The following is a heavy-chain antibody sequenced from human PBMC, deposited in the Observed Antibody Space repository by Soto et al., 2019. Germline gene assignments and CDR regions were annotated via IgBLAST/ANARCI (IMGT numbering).Heavy chain of an antibody. V-gene: IGHV4-34*01. CDR2: INHSGST. CDR1: GGSFSGYY. J-gene: IGHJ6*02. CDR3: ARVPFMITFGGVIVVSKGGYYYGMDA. D-gene: IGHD3-16*02. Sequence: SETLSLTCAVYGGSFSGYYWSWIRQPPGKGLEWIGEINHSGSTNYNPSLKSRVTISVDTSKNQFSLKLSSVTAADTAVYYCARVPFMITFGGVIVVSKGGYYYGMDAWGQGTTVTVSS.